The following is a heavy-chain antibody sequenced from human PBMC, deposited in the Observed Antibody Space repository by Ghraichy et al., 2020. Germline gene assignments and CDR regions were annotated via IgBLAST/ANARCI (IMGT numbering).Heavy chain of an antibody. CDR3: ARNQWLVVGTRVPGRGSGMDV. J-gene: IGHJ6*02. CDR2: ISAYNGNT. CDR1: GYTFSNYG. D-gene: IGHD6-19*01. V-gene: IGHV1-18*01. Sequence: ASVKVSCTASGYTFSNYGISWVRQAPGQGLEWMGWISAYNGNTNFAQKLQGRVTLTTDTSTTTAYMELRSLRSDDTAVYYCARNQWLVVGTRVPGRGSGMDVWGQGTTVTVSS.